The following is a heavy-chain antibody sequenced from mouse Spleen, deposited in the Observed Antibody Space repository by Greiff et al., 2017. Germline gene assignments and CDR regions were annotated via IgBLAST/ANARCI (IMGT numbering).Heavy chain of an antibody. Sequence: EVQLQQSGPELVKPGASVKIPCKASGYTFTDYNMDWVKQSHGKSLEWIGDINPNNSGTIYNQKFKGKATLTVDKSSSTAYMELRSLTSEDTAVYYCARSAQGDYAMDYWGQGTSVTVSS. V-gene: IGHV1-18*01. CDR3: ARSAQGDYAMDY. J-gene: IGHJ4*01. CDR1: GYTFTDYN. CDR2: INPNNSGT.